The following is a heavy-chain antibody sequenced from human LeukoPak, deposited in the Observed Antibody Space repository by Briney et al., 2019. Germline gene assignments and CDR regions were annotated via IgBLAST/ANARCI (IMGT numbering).Heavy chain of an antibody. D-gene: IGHD3-22*01. V-gene: IGHV4-34*01. Sequence: SETLSLTCAVYGGSFSGYYWSWIRQPPGKGLEWIGEINHSGSTNYNPSLKSRVTISVDTSKNQFSLKLSSVTAADTAVYYCARGRTPYYYDSSGYKYYFDYWGQGTLATVSS. CDR3: ARGRTPYYYDSSGYKYYFDY. J-gene: IGHJ4*02. CDR1: GGSFSGYY. CDR2: INHSGST.